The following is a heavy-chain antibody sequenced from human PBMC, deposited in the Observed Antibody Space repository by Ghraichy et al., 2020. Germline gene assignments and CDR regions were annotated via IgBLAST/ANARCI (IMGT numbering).Heavy chain of an antibody. CDR3: ARSQWGSTDY. V-gene: IGHV4-61*01. Sequence: SETLSLTCTVSGYSISSAYYWGWIRQPPGKGLEFVGYIYYSGSANYNPSLKSRVSISVDTSKNQFSLKLTSVTAADTAVYFCARSQWGSTDYWGQGTLVTVSS. J-gene: IGHJ4*02. D-gene: IGHD1-26*01. CDR1: GYSISSAYY. CDR2: IYYSGSA.